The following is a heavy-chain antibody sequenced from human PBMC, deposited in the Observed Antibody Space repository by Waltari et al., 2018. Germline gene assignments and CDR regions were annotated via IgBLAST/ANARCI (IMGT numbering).Heavy chain of an antibody. CDR1: GFTFISYT. Sequence: QGQLVESGGGVVQPGRSLRLSCAASGFTFISYTMHWVRQAPGKGLEGVAVISYDGSNKYHADSVKGRFTISRDNSKNTLYLQMNSLRTEDTALYYCARDGEMYCSSTSCYYFDHWGQGTLVTVSS. J-gene: IGHJ4*02. D-gene: IGHD2-2*01. CDR3: ARDGEMYCSSTSCYYFDH. CDR2: ISYDGSNK. V-gene: IGHV3-30*04.